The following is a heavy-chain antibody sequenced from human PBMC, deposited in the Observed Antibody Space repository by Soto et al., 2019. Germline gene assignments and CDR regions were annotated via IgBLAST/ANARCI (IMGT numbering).Heavy chain of an antibody. CDR2: ISWNSGSI. J-gene: IGHJ2*01. Sequence: GGSLRLSCAASGFTFDDYAMHWVRQAPGKGLEWVSGISWNSGSIGYADSVKGRFTISRDNAKNSLYLQMNSLRAEDTALYYCAKDTLGQKGKDWYFDLWGRGTLVTVSS. V-gene: IGHV3-9*01. D-gene: IGHD6-13*01. CDR3: AKDTLGQKGKDWYFDL. CDR1: GFTFDDYA.